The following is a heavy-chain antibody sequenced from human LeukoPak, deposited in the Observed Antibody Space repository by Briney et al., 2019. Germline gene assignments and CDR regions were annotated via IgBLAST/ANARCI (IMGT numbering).Heavy chain of an antibody. CDR1: GGTFSSYA. CDR2: IIPILGIA. CDR3: ARLRVPGYYDSSGYTDAFDI. Sequence: SVKVSCKASGGTFSSYAISWVRQAPGQGLEWMGRIIPILGIANYAQKFQGRVTITADKSTSTAYMELSSLRSEDTAVYYCARLRVPGYYDSSGYTDAFDIWGQGTMVTVSS. V-gene: IGHV1-69*04. D-gene: IGHD3-22*01. J-gene: IGHJ3*02.